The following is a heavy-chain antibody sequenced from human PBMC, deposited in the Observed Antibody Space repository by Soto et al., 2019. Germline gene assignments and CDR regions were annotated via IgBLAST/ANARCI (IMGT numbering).Heavy chain of an antibody. Sequence: QVQLQQWGAGLLKPSETLSLTCAVYGGSFSGYYWSWIRQPPGKGLEWIGEINHSGSTNYNPTLKRRLTILLDTYKNQFSLKLSSLTAADTVVYYCARGHSSYYYILTGYSFYYYYYYMDVWGKGTTVTVSS. V-gene: IGHV4-34*01. CDR1: GGSFSGYY. D-gene: IGHD3-9*01. CDR3: ARGHSSYYYILTGYSFYYYYYYMDV. CDR2: INHSGST. J-gene: IGHJ6*03.